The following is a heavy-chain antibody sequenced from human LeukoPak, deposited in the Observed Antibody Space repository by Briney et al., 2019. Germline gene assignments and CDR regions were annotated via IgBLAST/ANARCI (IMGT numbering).Heavy chain of an antibody. CDR3: ARFSGWSRIQH. CDR1: GYTFTGCH. CDR2: ISAYNGNT. D-gene: IGHD6-19*01. J-gene: IGHJ1*01. Sequence: ASVKVSCKASGYTFTGCHMHWVRQAPGQGLEWMGWISAYNGNTNYAQKLQGRVTMTTDTSTSTAYMELRSLRSDDTAVYYCARFSGWSRIQHWGRGTLVTVSS. V-gene: IGHV1-18*04.